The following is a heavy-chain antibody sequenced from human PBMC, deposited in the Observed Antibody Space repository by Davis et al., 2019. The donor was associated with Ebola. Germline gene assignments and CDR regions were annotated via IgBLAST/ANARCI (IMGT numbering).Heavy chain of an antibody. J-gene: IGHJ5*02. CDR1: GGSFSGYY. D-gene: IGHD3-10*01. V-gene: IGHV4-34*01. CDR3: ARVWGYGSGSYDP. Sequence: GSLRLSCAVYGGSFSGYYWSWIRQPPGKGLEWIGEINHSGSTNYNPSLKSRVTISVDTSKNQFSLKLSSVTAADTAVYYCARVWGYGSGSYDPWGQGTLVTVSS. CDR2: INHSGST.